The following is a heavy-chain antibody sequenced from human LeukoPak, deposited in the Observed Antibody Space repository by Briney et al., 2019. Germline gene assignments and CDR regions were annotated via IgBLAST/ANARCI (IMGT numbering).Heavy chain of an antibody. CDR1: GYTFNNYA. CDR2: ISGGGGST. V-gene: IGHV3-23*01. D-gene: IGHD2/OR15-2a*01. J-gene: IGHJ4*02. CDR3: AKGINSFFFDY. Sequence: GGSLRLSCAASGYTFNNYAMSWVRRAPGKGLEWVSAISGGGGSTYYADSVKGRFTISRDNSKNTLYLQMNSLRAEDTAVYYRAKGINSFFFDYWGRGTLVTVSS.